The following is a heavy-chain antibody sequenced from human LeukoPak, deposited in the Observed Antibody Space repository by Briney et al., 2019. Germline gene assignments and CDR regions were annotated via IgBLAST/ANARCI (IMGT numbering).Heavy chain of an antibody. CDR1: GFTFSSYS. CDR2: ISSSSSYI. Sequence: GGSLRLSCAASGFTFSSYSMNWVRQAPGKGLEWVSSISSSSSYIYYADSVKGRFTISRDNAKNSLYLQMNSLRAEDTAVYYCARDTRGFVIFGVGGAFDIWGQGTMVTVSS. D-gene: IGHD3-3*01. CDR3: ARDTRGFVIFGVGGAFDI. J-gene: IGHJ3*02. V-gene: IGHV3-21*01.